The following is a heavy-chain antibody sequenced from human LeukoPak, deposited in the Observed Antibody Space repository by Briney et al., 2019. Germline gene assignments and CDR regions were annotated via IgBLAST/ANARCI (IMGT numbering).Heavy chain of an antibody. Sequence: PSETLSLTCTVSGDSISSSSYSWGWIRQPPGKGLEWIGSIYYSGSTYYNPSLKSRVTISVDTSKNQFSLKLSSVTAADTAVYYCARVNGDYERYYYYYMDVWGKGTTVTVSS. CDR3: ARVNGDYERYYYYYMDV. J-gene: IGHJ6*03. CDR1: GDSISSSSYS. CDR2: IYYSGST. V-gene: IGHV4-39*07. D-gene: IGHD4-17*01.